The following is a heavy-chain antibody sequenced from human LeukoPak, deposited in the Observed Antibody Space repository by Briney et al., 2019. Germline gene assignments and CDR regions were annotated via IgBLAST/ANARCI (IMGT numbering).Heavy chain of an antibody. CDR2: IYHSGST. J-gene: IGHJ4*02. Sequence: SETLSLTCTVSGYSISSGYYWGWIRQPPGKGLEWIGSIYHSGSTYYNPSLKSRVTISVDTSKNQFSLKLSSVTAADTAVYYCARDYSGGGYYDSSGYPDYWGQGTLVTVSS. CDR1: GYSISSGYY. V-gene: IGHV4-38-2*02. CDR3: ARDYSGGGYYDSSGYPDY. D-gene: IGHD3-22*01.